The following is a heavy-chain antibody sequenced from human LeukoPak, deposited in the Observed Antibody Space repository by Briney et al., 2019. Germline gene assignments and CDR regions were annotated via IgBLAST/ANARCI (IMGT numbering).Heavy chain of an antibody. CDR2: IYHSGST. Sequence: PSETLSLTCAVSGYSISSGHYWGWIRQPPGKGLEWIGSIYHSGSTYYNPSLKSRVTISVDTSKNQFSLKLSSVTAADTAVYYCARLGYDILTGHDYWGQGTLVTVSS. CDR3: ARLGYDILTGHDY. D-gene: IGHD3-9*01. V-gene: IGHV4-38-2*01. CDR1: GYSISSGHY. J-gene: IGHJ4*02.